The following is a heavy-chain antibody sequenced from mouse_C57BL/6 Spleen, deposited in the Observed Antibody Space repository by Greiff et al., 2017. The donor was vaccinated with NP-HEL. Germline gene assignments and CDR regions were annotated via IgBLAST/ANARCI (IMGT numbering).Heavy chain of an antibody. CDR1: GFTFSDYG. J-gene: IGHJ4*01. D-gene: IGHD2-1*01. V-gene: IGHV5-17*01. CDR2: ISSGSSTI. CDR3: ARNLGNYRAMDY. Sequence: EVKLMESGGGLVKPGGSLKLSCAASGFTFSDYGMHWVRQAPEKGLEWVAYISSGSSTIYYADTVKGRFTISRDNAKNTLFLQMTSLRSEDTAMYYCARNLGNYRAMDYWGQGTSVTVSS.